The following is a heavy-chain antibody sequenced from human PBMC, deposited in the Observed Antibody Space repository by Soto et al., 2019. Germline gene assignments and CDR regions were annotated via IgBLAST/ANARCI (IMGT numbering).Heavy chain of an antibody. Sequence: GGSLRLSCAASGFTFSSYAMSWVRQAPGKGLEWVSAISGSGGSTYYADSVKGRFTISRDNSKNTLYLQMNSLRAEDTAVYYCAKVIYGAMVRGVIMDYWGQGTLVTVSS. J-gene: IGHJ4*02. CDR2: ISGSGGST. CDR3: AKVIYGAMVRGVIMDY. V-gene: IGHV3-23*01. D-gene: IGHD3-10*01. CDR1: GFTFSSYA.